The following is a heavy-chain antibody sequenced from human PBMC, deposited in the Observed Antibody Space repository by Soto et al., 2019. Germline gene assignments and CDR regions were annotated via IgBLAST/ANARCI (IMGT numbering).Heavy chain of an antibody. D-gene: IGHD1-26*01. Sequence: EVQLVESGGGLVKPGGSLRLSCAASGFTFSSYSMNWVRQAPGKGLEWVASISSSNSYIYYADSVKGRFTISRDNAKNSLYLQINILGAEDTAVYYCARDPVSRYSGCYSSDYWGQGTLVTVSS. J-gene: IGHJ4*02. CDR2: ISSSNSYI. CDR1: GFTFSSYS. V-gene: IGHV3-21*01. CDR3: ARDPVSRYSGCYSSDY.